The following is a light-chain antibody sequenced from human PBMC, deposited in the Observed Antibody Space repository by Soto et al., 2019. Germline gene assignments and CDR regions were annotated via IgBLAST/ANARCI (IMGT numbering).Light chain of an antibody. Sequence: QSALTQPPSASGSPGQSVAISCTGTSSDVGGYNYVSWYQQHPGKAPKLMIYDVSKRPSGVPDRFSGSKSGNTPSLTVSGLQAEDESEYYCSAYAVTHIVFGTGTKLTVL. CDR1: SSDVGGYNY. CDR3: SAYAVTHIV. J-gene: IGLJ1*01. CDR2: DVS. V-gene: IGLV2-8*01.